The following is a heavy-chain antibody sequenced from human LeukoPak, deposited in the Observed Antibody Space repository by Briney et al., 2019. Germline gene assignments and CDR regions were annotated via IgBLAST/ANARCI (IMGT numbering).Heavy chain of an antibody. CDR1: GFTFSRYE. CDR2: ISSSGSSI. J-gene: IGHJ4*02. CDR3: ARDLYTYDYVWGTYREFDY. D-gene: IGHD3-16*02. V-gene: IGHV3-48*03. Sequence: PGGSLRLSCAVSGFTFSRYEMNWGSQAPGKGGEGGSYISSSGSSIYYADSVKGRFIMSGDNAKNSLYLKMNSLRAEATAVYYCARDLYTYDYVWGTYREFDYWGQGTLVTVSS.